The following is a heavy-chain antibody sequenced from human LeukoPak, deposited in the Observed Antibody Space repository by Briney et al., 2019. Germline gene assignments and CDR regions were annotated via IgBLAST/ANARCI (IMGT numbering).Heavy chain of an antibody. Sequence: SETLSLTCTVSGGSISSYYWRLIRQPAGKGLEWIGRIYTSGSTNYNPSLKSRVTMSVDTSKNQFSLKLSSVTAADTAVYYCARDVPGAMVRGVVIYYYYMDVWGKGTTVTVSS. CDR3: ARDVPGAMVRGVVIYYYYMDV. CDR2: IYTSGST. CDR1: GGSISSYY. D-gene: IGHD3-10*01. V-gene: IGHV4-4*07. J-gene: IGHJ6*03.